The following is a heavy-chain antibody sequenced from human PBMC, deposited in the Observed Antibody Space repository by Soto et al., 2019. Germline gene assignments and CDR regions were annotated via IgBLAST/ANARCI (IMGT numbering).Heavy chain of an antibody. V-gene: IGHV5-10-1*01. CDR1: GYSFTSYW. CDR3: ARQRIAVAGSENWFDP. D-gene: IGHD6-19*01. J-gene: IGHJ5*02. CDR2: IDPSDSYT. Sequence: PGESLKISCKGSGYSFTSYWISWVRQMPGKGLEWMGRIDPSDSYTNYSPSFQGHVTISADKSISTAYLQWSSLKASDTAMYYCARQRIAVAGSENWFDPWGQGTLVTVSS.